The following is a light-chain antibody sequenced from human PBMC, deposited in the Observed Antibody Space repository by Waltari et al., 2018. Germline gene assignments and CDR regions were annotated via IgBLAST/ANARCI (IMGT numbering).Light chain of an antibody. CDR2: DVS. CDR3: KSYTGTGSWV. Sequence: QSALTQPASVSGSPGQSITISCPGTNSDVGFYNYFSWYQQHPGKAPKVIIYDVSQRPSGISNRFSGSKSGNTASLIISGLQADDEADYYCKSYTGTGSWVFGGGTKLTVL. V-gene: IGLV2-14*03. J-gene: IGLJ3*02. CDR1: NSDVGFYNY.